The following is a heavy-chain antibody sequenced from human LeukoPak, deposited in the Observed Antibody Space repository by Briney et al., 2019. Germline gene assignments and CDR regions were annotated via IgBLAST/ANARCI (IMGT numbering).Heavy chain of an antibody. J-gene: IGHJ4*02. V-gene: IGHV1-69*13. D-gene: IGHD3-22*01. Sequence: GASVKVSCKASGGTFSSYAISWVRQAPGQGLEWMGGIIPIFGTANYAQKFQGRVTITADESTSTAYMELSSLRSEDTAVYYCAKGGDSSGYYGGPDYWGQGTLVTVSS. CDR1: GGTFSSYA. CDR2: IIPIFGTA. CDR3: AKGGDSSGYYGGPDY.